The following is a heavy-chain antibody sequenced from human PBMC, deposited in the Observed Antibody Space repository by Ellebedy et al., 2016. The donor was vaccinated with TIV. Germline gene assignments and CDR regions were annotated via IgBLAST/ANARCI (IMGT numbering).Heavy chain of an antibody. CDR1: GGSFSGYY. V-gene: IGHV4-34*01. CDR3: ARMFYSRGWGAKWYYSGMDV. CDR2: INQSGST. J-gene: IGHJ6*02. Sequence: PSETLSLTCAVLGGSFSGYYWSWIRQPPGRGLEWIGEINQSGSTKYNPSLKSQVTISVDTSKNQFSLNLTSVTAADTAVYYCARMFYSRGWGAKWYYSGMDVWGQGTTVIVSS. D-gene: IGHD6-19*01.